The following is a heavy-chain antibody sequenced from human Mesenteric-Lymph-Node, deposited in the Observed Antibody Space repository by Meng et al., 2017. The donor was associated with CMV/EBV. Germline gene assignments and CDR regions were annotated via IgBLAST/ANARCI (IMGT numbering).Heavy chain of an antibody. J-gene: IGHJ5*02. V-gene: IGHV3-48*04. Sequence: GGSLRPSCAASGFTFGIYSMNWVRQAPGKGLEWVSYISSSSTTIYHADSVKGRFTISRDNAKNSLYLQMNSLRAEDTAVYYCARCYRSGWYSCLNWFDPWGQGTLVTSPQ. CDR3: ARCYRSGWYSCLNWFDP. CDR1: GFTFGIYS. D-gene: IGHD6-19*01. CDR2: ISSSSTTI.